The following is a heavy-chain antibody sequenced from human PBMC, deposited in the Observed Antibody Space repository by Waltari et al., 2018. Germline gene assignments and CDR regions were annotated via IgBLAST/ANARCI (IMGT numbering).Heavy chain of an antibody. CDR3: APLPGGSGQTFDY. D-gene: IGHD3-10*01. Sequence: EVQLVQSGAEVKKPGATVKISCKASGYTFIDYFMHWVQQAPGKGLEWVGRIEPEDGETVYAEKFQGRGTITADTSTDTSYLELSSLRSDDTAVYYCAPLPGGSGQTFDYWGQGTLLTVSS. V-gene: IGHV1-69-2*01. J-gene: IGHJ4*02. CDR1: GYTFIDYF. CDR2: IEPEDGET.